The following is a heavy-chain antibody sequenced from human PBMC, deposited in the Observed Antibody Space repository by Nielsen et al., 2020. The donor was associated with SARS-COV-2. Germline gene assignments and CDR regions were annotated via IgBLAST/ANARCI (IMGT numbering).Heavy chain of an antibody. CDR2: IYYRSKWFY. Sequence: SQTLSLTCVISGDSVSSSSVAWNCIRQSPSRGLEWLGRIYYRSKWFYEYATFVRSRITIDPDTSKNHFSLHLNSVTSEDTAMYYCTRDPGYYHGMDVWGQGTTVIVSS. CDR3: TRDPGYYHGMDV. CDR1: GDSVSSSSVA. J-gene: IGHJ6*02. V-gene: IGHV6-1*01.